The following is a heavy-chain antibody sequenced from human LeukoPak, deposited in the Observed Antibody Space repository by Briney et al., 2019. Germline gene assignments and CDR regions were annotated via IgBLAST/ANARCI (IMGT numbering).Heavy chain of an antibody. CDR2: ISHSGGAE. CDR3: ARDYVFAFDY. Sequence: PGGSLRLSCAASGFGFSTYSMNWVRQAPGKGLEWISYISHSGGAEHYTDSVKGRFTISRDNAKNALYLQMNSLRAEDTAVYFCARDYVFAFDYWSQGTLVTVSS. D-gene: IGHD3-10*02. V-gene: IGHV3-48*01. CDR1: GFGFSTYS. J-gene: IGHJ4*02.